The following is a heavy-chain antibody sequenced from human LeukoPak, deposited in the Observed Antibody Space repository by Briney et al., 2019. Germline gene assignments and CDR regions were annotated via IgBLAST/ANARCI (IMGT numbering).Heavy chain of an antibody. CDR3: ARGQRGYPY. J-gene: IGHJ4*02. CDR1: GGSITGYY. D-gene: IGHD5-18*01. Sequence: PSETLSLTCTVSGGSITGYYWSWIRQPPGKGLEWIGYIYYSGTTNYNPSLKSRVAISVDTSKNHFSLQLSSVTAADTAVYYCARGQRGYPYWGQGTLVTVSS. V-gene: IGHV4-59*01. CDR2: IYYSGTT.